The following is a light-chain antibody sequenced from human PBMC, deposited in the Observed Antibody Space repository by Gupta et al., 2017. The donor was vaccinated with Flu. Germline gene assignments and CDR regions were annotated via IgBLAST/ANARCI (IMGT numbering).Light chain of an antibody. Sequence: QSPLTQPASVSGSPGQSITISCTGTSSDVGGYNYVSWYQHHPGKAPKLMIYEVINRPSGVSNRFSGSKSGNTASLTISGLQAEDEADYYCSSYTSSNSLEFGGGTKLTVL. V-gene: IGLV2-14*01. CDR2: EVI. J-gene: IGLJ3*02. CDR3: SSYTSSNSLE. CDR1: SSDVGGYNY.